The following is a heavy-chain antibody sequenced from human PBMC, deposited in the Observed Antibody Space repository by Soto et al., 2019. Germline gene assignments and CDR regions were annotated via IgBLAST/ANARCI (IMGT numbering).Heavy chain of an antibody. CDR3: AKDSNRQCSGSNCFDFFDY. CDR2: ISFGGGIT. J-gene: IGHJ4*02. V-gene: IGHV3-23*01. Sequence: GVLRLSSTAAGFPVNTYGVAGVRLAPGKGLEWISSISFGGGITHYADSVRGRFTSSRDNSKNTLYLQLNSLTAEDTAIYYCAKDSNRQCSGSNCFDFFDYWGLGTLVTSPQ. CDR1: GFPVNTYG. D-gene: IGHD1-1*01.